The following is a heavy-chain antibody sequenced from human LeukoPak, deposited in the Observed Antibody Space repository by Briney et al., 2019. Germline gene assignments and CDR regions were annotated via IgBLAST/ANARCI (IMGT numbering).Heavy chain of an antibody. CDR2: ISSSGSTI. CDR3: ARTYGSGSLDY. J-gene: IGHJ4*02. Sequence: GGSLRLSRAASGFTFSSYEMNWVRQAPGKGLEWVSYISSSGSTIYYADSVKGRFTISRDNAKNSIYLQMNGLTAEDTAVYYCARTYGSGSLDYGGQGTLVTVSS. D-gene: IGHD2-15*01. V-gene: IGHV3-48*03. CDR1: GFTFSSYE.